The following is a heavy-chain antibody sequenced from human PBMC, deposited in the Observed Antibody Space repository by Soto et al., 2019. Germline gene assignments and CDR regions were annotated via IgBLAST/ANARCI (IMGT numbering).Heavy chain of an antibody. CDR1: GYTFTRYD. CDR3: ARERTYYSFDY. V-gene: IGHV1-8*01. D-gene: IGHD1-26*01. J-gene: IGHJ4*02. CDR2: MKPNSGNT. Sequence: QVQLVQSGAEVKKPGASVKVSCKASGYTFTRYDINWVRQATGQGLEWRGWMKPNSGNTGYAQKFEGTVNMTRNTSISTAYVELRSLRSEDTAVYYCARERTYYSFDYWGQGTLVTVSS.